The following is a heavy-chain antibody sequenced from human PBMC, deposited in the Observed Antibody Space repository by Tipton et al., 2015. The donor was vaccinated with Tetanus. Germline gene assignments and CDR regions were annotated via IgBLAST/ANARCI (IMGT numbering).Heavy chain of an antibody. CDR1: GFIFSSYG. Sequence: SLRLSCAASGFIFSSYGIHWVRQAPGKGLEWVAVSWYDGTDKYYADSVKGRFTISRANSKNTLYLQMNSLRAGDTAVYYCAREADCSGGSCFSGDFDNWGQGTQVTVSS. CDR3: AREADCSGGSCFSGDFDN. V-gene: IGHV3-33*01. D-gene: IGHD2-15*01. CDR2: SWYDGTDK. J-gene: IGHJ4*02.